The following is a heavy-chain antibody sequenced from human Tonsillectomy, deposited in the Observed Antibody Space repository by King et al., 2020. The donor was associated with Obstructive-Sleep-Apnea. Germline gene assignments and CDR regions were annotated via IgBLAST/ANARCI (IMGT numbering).Heavy chain of an antibody. Sequence: TLKESGPTLVKPTQTLTLTCTFSGFSVIDRGVGVAWIRQPPGKALEWLALIYWDDDKRYSPSLKNRLTLTKDTSRNQVVLSMTNMDPVDTATYYCAHSRAYRSGWYPIGNWGQGTLVTVSS. V-gene: IGHV2-5*02. CDR2: IYWDDDK. D-gene: IGHD6-13*01. CDR3: AHSRAYRSGWYPIGN. CDR1: GFSVIDRGVG. J-gene: IGHJ4*01.